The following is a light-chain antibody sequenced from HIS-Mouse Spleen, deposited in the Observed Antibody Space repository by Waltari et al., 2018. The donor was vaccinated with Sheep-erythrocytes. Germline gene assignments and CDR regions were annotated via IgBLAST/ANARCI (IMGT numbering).Light chain of an antibody. V-gene: IGLV3-25*03. CDR1: ALPKQY. J-gene: IGLJ1*01. Sequence: SYELTQPPSVSVSPGQTARITCSGDALPKQYAYWYQQKPGQAPVLVIYKDSERPSGIPERFSGSSSGTTVTLTISGVQAEDEADYYCQAWDSSIYVFGTGTKVTVL. CDR3: QAWDSSIYV. CDR2: KDS.